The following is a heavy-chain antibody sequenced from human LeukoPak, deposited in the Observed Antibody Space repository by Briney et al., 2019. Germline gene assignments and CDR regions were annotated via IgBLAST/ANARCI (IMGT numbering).Heavy chain of an antibody. CDR1: GFTFSSYS. J-gene: IGHJ6*04. CDR3: ARDTPYYYGMDV. Sequence: PGGSLRLSCAASGFTFSSYSMNWVRQAPGKGLEWVSSISSSSSYIYYADSVKGRFTISRDNAKNSLYLQMNSLRAEDTAVYYCARDTPYYYGMDVWGKGTTATVSS. CDR2: ISSSSSYI. V-gene: IGHV3-21*01.